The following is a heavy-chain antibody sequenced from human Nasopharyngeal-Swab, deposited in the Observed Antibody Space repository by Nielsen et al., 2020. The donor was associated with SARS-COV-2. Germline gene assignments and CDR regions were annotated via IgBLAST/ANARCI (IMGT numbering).Heavy chain of an antibody. J-gene: IGHJ3*02. D-gene: IGHD1-26*01. CDR3: AREWDTLTFDI. CDR2: TYYRSKWYN. Sequence: LRLSCAISGDSVSSNSAAWHWIRQSPSRGLEWLGRTYYRSKWYNDYAVSVKSRITINPDTSKNQFSLQLNSVTPEDTAVYYCAREWDTLTFDIWGQGTMVTVSS. CDR1: GDSVSSNSAA. V-gene: IGHV6-1*01.